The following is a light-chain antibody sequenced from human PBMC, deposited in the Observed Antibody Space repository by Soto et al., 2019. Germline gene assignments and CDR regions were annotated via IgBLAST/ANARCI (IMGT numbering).Light chain of an antibody. J-gene: IGLJ1*01. Sequence: SYELTQPPSVSVAPGQTARITCGGNNIGSKSVHWHQQKPGQAPVLVVYDDSDRPSGIPERFSGSNSGNTATLTISRVEAGDEADYYCQVWDSSSDHPIIVFGTGTKVTVL. V-gene: IGLV3-21*02. CDR2: DDS. CDR3: QVWDSSSDHPIIV. CDR1: NIGSKS.